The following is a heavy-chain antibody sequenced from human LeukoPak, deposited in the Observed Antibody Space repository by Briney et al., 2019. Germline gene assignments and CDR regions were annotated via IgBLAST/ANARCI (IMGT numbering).Heavy chain of an antibody. CDR2: IYYSGST. CDR3: AKSSSWYPFDY. CDR1: GGSLRNYY. V-gene: IGHV4-59*12. Sequence: PSETLSLTCTVSGGSLRNYYWGWIRQPPGKGLEWIGYIYYSGSTNYNPSLKSRVTISVDTSKNQFSLKLSSVTAADTAVYYCAKSSSWYPFDYWGQGTLVTVSS. D-gene: IGHD6-13*01. J-gene: IGHJ4*02.